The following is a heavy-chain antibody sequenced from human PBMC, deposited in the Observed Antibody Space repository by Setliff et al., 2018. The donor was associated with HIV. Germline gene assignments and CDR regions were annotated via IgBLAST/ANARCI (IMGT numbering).Heavy chain of an antibody. D-gene: IGHD6-19*01. CDR3: ARDGGSSGWYFVLGYSDY. CDR1: GGSTDSGSYY. Sequence: SETLSLTCTVSGGSTDSGSYYRAWIRQPPGKGLEWIGSMYYTGSTYYNPSLKSRVTISIDTSKNQFSLKLNSVTAADTAMYYCARDGGSSGWYFVLGYSDYWGPGTLVTVSS. J-gene: IGHJ4*02. V-gene: IGHV4-39*02. CDR2: MYYTGST.